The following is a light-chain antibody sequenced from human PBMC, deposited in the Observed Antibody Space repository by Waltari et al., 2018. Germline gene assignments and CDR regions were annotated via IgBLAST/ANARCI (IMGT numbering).Light chain of an antibody. CDR2: QDI. J-gene: IGLJ1*01. V-gene: IGLV3-21*04. CDR1: NIGRKT. Sequence: SYVLTQPPSVSVAPGDTARVTCGGDNIGRKTVHWYQQKPGQAPILVISQDIDRPSGIPERFSGYTYGNTATLTISRVVAGDEADYYCQVWDVSSDHLYVFGTGTRVTV. CDR3: QVWDVSSDHLYV.